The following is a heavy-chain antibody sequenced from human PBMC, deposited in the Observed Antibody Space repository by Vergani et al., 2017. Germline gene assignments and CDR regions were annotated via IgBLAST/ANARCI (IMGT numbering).Heavy chain of an antibody. Sequence: EVQLVESGGGLVKRGGSLRLSCAASGFTFSSYSMNWVRQAPGKGLEWVSPISSSSIYIHYSDSLKGRFTISRDNAKSSLYLQMNSLRAEDTGVYYCARDRYYLGSWSYPYFYYYGLGVWGQGTVVTVSS. CDR2: ISSSSIYI. D-gene: IGHD3-10*01. CDR3: ARDRYYLGSWSYPYFYYYGLGV. CDR1: GFTFSSYS. V-gene: IGHV3-21*01. J-gene: IGHJ6*02.